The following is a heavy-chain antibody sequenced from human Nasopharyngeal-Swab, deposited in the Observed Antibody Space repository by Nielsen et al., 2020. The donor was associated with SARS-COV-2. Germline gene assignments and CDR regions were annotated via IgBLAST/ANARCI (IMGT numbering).Heavy chain of an antibody. Sequence: GGSLRPSCAASGFTFSSYSMNWVRQAPGKGLEWVSSISSSSSYIYYADSVKGRFTISRDNAKNSLYLQMNSLRAEDTAVYYCARGQAGYCSSTSCYPYYYYYYMDVWGKGTTVTVSS. CDR2: ISSSSSYI. CDR3: ARGQAGYCSSTSCYPYYYYYYMDV. J-gene: IGHJ6*03. V-gene: IGHV3-21*01. CDR1: GFTFSSYS. D-gene: IGHD2-2*01.